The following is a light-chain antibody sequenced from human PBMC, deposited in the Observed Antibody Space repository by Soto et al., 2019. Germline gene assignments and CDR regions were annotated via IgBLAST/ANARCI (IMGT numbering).Light chain of an antibody. CDR2: GVS. V-gene: IGKV3-15*01. J-gene: IGKJ5*01. Sequence: EIVMTQSPATLSVSPGETATLSCRASQSISNTLVWYQQKPGQAPRLLISGVSTRDTGIPARFRGSGSGTEFTLTISSLQSEDFGVYYCQQYSDWPLTFGQGTRLV. CDR1: QSISNT. CDR3: QQYSDWPLT.